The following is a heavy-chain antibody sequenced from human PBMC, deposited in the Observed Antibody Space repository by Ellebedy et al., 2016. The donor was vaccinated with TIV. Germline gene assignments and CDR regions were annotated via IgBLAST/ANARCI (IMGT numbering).Heavy chain of an antibody. J-gene: IGHJ4*02. CDR3: ARDAAGNGGKLDY. Sequence: GESLKISCAASGFTFSSFGMNWVRQAPGKGLGWVSVIFSAADGGETHYADSVKGRFTISRDSSKNTLYLQMNSLRAEDTAVYYCARDAAGNGGKLDYWGQGALVTVSS. V-gene: IGHV3-23*03. CDR1: GFTFSSFG. CDR2: IFSAADGGET. D-gene: IGHD4-23*01.